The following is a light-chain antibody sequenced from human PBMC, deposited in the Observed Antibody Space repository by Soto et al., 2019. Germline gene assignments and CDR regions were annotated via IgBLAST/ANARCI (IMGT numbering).Light chain of an antibody. Sequence: EIVMTQSPATLSVSPGETATLSCRASQSVSSNLAWYQQKPGQTPRLLIYGASTRATGIPAVFSGSGSGTVFTLTISRLQSGHFAVYCWQHCIRWLTFGQGTKVEIK. CDR2: GAS. V-gene: IGKV3-15*01. CDR1: QSVSSN. J-gene: IGKJ1*01. CDR3: QHCIRWLT.